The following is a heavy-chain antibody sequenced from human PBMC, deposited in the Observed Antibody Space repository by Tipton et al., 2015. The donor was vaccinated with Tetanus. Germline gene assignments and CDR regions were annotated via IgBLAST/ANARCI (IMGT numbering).Heavy chain of an antibody. J-gene: IGHJ6*02. Sequence: QLVQSGAEVKKPGSSVKVSCKASGGTFSSYAISWVRQAPGRGLEWMGGIIPIFGTANYAQKFQGRVTITADESTSTAYMELSSLRSEDTAVYYCARPSSSSGAYYYYYGMDVWGQGTTVTVSS. D-gene: IGHD6-6*01. CDR2: IIPIFGTA. CDR1: GGTFSSYA. V-gene: IGHV1-69*01. CDR3: ARPSSSSGAYYYYYGMDV.